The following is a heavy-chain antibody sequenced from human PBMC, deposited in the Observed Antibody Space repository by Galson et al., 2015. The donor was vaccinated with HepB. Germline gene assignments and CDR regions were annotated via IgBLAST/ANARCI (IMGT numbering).Heavy chain of an antibody. Sequence: SLRLSCAASGFRFSSYGMHWVRQAPGKGLEWVASIWYDGSNKYYPDSVKGRFTNSRDNSKNTVYLQMNSLRGDDTAVYYCACPTRLSAEYAFEIWGQGTMVTVSP. D-gene: IGHD1-14*01. CDR1: GFRFSSYG. V-gene: IGHV3-33*01. CDR3: ACPTRLSAEYAFEI. CDR2: IWYDGSNK. J-gene: IGHJ3*02.